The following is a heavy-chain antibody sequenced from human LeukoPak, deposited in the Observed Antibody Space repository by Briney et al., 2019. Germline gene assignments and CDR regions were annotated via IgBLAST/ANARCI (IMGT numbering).Heavy chain of an antibody. J-gene: IGHJ4*02. CDR1: GGSLSTHH. CDR2: ISDSGST. Sequence: SQTLSLTCVVSGGSLSTHHWSWIRQSPGRGLEWIGYISDSGSTNYNPSLKSRVTISVDTSKNQFSLMLSSVTAADTAVYYCARGYDSSAYYPFNYWGQGTLVTVSS. V-gene: IGHV4-59*11. D-gene: IGHD3-22*01. CDR3: ARGYDSSAYYPFNY.